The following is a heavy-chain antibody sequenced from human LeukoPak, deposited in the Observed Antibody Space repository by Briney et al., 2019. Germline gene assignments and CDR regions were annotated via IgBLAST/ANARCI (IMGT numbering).Heavy chain of an antibody. CDR1: DGSISSSSYY. D-gene: IGHD1-26*01. V-gene: IGHV4-39*01. J-gene: IGHJ4*02. CDR3: ARLSSGSYYAYFDY. CDR2: IYYSGSA. Sequence: SETLSLTCTVSDGSISSSSYYWGWIRQPPGKGLEWIGSIYYSGSAYYNPSLKSRVTISVDTSKNQFSLKLSSVTAADTAVYYCARLSSGSYYAYFDYWGQGTLVTVSS.